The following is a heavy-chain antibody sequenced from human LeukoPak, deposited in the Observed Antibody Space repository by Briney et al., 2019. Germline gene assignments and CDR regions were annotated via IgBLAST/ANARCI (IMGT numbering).Heavy chain of an antibody. CDR3: ASWPGGWYGEDS. Sequence: GGSLRLSCAASGFTFSDYYMSWIRQAPGKGLEWVSYISSSGSTIYYADSVKGRFTISRDTSKNTVYLQMNSLRAEDTAVYYCASWPGGWYGEDSWGQGTLVTVSS. D-gene: IGHD6-19*01. CDR1: GFTFSDYY. CDR2: ISSSGSTI. V-gene: IGHV3-11*01. J-gene: IGHJ4*02.